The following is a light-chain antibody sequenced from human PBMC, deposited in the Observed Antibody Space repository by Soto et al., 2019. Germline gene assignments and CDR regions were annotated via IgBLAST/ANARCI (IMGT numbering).Light chain of an antibody. CDR2: DAS. Sequence: EIRLTQSPATLSLSPGERATLSCRASQSVSSYLAWYQQKPGQAPRLLIYDASNRATGIPARFSGSGSGTDFTLTISSLEPEDFAVYYCQQRSNWPSITFGQGTRLEI. J-gene: IGKJ5*01. V-gene: IGKV3-11*01. CDR3: QQRSNWPSIT. CDR1: QSVSSY.